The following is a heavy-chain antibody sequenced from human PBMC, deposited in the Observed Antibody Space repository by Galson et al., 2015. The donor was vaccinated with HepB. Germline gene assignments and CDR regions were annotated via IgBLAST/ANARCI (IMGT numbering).Heavy chain of an antibody. CDR3: ATSGGTIDAGADY. Sequence: SLRLSCAASGFTFSSYAMSWVRQAPGKGLEWVSAMSGSGGSTYYADAVEGRFTISRDNSKNTLYLQMNSLRAEDTAVYYCATSGGTIDAGADYWGQGTLVTVSS. CDR1: GFTFSSYA. J-gene: IGHJ4*02. CDR2: MSGSGGST. D-gene: IGHD6-25*01. V-gene: IGHV3-23*01.